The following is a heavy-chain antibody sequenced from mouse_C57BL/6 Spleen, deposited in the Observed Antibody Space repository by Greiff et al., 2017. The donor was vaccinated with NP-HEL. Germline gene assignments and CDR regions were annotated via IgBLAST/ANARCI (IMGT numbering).Heavy chain of an antibody. D-gene: IGHD2-3*01. CDR1: GYTFTSYW. CDR3: ARDGLGFAY. V-gene: IGHV1-69*01. Sequence: QVQLQQPGAELVMPGASVKLSCKASGYTFTSYWMHWVKQRPGQGLEWIGEIDPSDSYTNYNQKFKGKSTLTVDKSSSTAYMQLSSLTSEDSAVYCCARDGLGFAYWGQGTLVTVSA. CDR2: IDPSDSYT. J-gene: IGHJ3*01.